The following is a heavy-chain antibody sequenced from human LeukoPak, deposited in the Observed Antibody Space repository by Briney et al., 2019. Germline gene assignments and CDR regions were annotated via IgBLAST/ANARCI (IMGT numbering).Heavy chain of an antibody. Sequence: PGGSLRLSCAASGFTFSSYGMSWVRQAPGKGLEWVSAISGSGGSTYYADSVKGRFTISRDNAKNSLYLQMNSLRAEDTAVYYCAREVYSSSWMEFDYWGQGTLVTVSS. V-gene: IGHV3-23*01. D-gene: IGHD6-13*01. CDR3: AREVYSSSWMEFDY. J-gene: IGHJ4*02. CDR1: GFTFSSYG. CDR2: ISGSGGST.